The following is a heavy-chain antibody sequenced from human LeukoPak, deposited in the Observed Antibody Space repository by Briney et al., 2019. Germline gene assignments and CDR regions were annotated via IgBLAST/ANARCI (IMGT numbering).Heavy chain of an antibody. CDR3: ARADYFDY. Sequence: GGSLRLSCAASGITLSTYSMNWVRQAPGKGLEWVSSISSSSSHIYYADSMKGRFTISRDNAKNPLYLQMNSLRAEDTAVYYCARADYFDYWGQGTLVTVSS. J-gene: IGHJ4*02. V-gene: IGHV3-21*01. CDR1: GITLSTYS. CDR2: ISSSSSHI.